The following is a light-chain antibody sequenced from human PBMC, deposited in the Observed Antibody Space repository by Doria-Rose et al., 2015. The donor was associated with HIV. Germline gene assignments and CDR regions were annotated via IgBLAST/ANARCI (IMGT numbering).Light chain of an antibody. CDR1: QSFSSTY. V-gene: IGKV3-20*01. Sequence: LTQSPGTLSLSPGERATLSCSASQSFSSTYLAWYQQKPGQAPSLLIYDGSTGATGIPDRFSASGSGTDFTLTINRLEPEDFALYYCHQYGTSWTFGQGTKVEI. J-gene: IGKJ1*01. CDR2: DGS. CDR3: HQYGTSWT.